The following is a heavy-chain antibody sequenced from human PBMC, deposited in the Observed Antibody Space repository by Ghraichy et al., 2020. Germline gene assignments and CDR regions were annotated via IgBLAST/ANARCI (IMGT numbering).Heavy chain of an antibody. CDR3: ARALIRVFGRSSWFDP. D-gene: IGHD3-10*01. CDR2: IYHSGST. J-gene: IGHJ5*02. V-gene: IGHV4-30-2*01. CDR1: GGSISSAGYS. Sequence: SETLSLTCAVSGGSISSAGYSWSWIRQPPGKGLEWIGYIYHSGSTYYNPSLKSRVTISVDRSKNQFSLKLTPVTAADTAVYYCARALIRVFGRSSWFDPWGQGTLVTVSS.